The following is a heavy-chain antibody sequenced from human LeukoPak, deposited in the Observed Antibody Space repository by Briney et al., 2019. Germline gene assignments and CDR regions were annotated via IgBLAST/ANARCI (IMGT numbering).Heavy chain of an antibody. Sequence: PGGPLRPSWAASGFTFSSYDMSWLRKSPGRGLGWLGRFKSKTEGGTTDYAAPVKGRFTISRDDSTNTLYLEMSSLKSEDTAVYYCTREIRHFDWTVAGWFDPWGQGTLVTVSS. V-gene: IGHV3-15*01. CDR1: GFTFSSYD. J-gene: IGHJ5*02. CDR3: TREIRHFDWTVAGWFDP. CDR2: FKSKTEGGTT. D-gene: IGHD3-9*01.